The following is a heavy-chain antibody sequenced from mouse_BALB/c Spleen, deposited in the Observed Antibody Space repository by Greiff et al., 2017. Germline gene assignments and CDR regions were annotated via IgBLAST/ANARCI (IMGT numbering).Heavy chain of an antibody. V-gene: IGHV14-1*02. CDR2: IDPENGNT. CDR3: ARDYYGSSYTWFVY. CDR1: GFNIKDYY. J-gene: IGHJ3*01. Sequence: EVQLQESGAELVRPGALVKLSCKASGFNIKDYYMHWVKQRPEQGLEWIGWIDPENGNTIYDPKFQGKASITADTSSNTAYLQLSSLTSEDTAVYYCARDYYGSSYTWFVYWGQGTLVTVSA. D-gene: IGHD1-1*01.